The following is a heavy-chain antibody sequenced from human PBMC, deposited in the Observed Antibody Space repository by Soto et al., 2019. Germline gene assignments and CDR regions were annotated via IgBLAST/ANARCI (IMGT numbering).Heavy chain of an antibody. CDR3: VRDGSPAWVYGGDV. Sequence: GGSLRLSCAASGFTFSTYWMHLVRQAPGKGLVWVSRMNRDGSRSDYADSVKGRFTISRDNARNTLYLQMNSLSAEDTAVYYWVRDGSPAWVYGGDVWGKGPTVTVSS. CDR1: GFTFSTYW. V-gene: IGHV3-74*01. J-gene: IGHJ6*04. CDR2: MNRDGSRS. D-gene: IGHD2-2*03.